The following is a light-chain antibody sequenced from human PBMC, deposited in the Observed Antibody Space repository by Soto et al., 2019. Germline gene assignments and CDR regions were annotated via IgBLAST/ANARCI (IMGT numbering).Light chain of an antibody. V-gene: IGLV3-21*04. CDR2: YDS. J-gene: IGLJ2*01. Sequence: SYELTQPPSLSVAPGKTARITCGGKNIGSKSVHWYQQKPGQAPVLVIYYDSDRPSGIPERFSGSNSGNTATLTISRVEAGDEADYYCQVWDSSSDPVVFGGGTKLTVL. CDR1: NIGSKS. CDR3: QVWDSSSDPVV.